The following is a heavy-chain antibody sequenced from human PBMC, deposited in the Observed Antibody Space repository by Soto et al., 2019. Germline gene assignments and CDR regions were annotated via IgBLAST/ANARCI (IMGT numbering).Heavy chain of an antibody. CDR2: INPSGGST. D-gene: IGHD2-2*01. V-gene: IGHV1-46*01. Sequence: ASVKVSCKASGYTFTSYYMHWVRQAPGQGLEWMGIINPSGGSTSYAQKFQGRVTITADESTSTAYMELSSLRSEDTAVYYCARGSTLSPGYWGQGTLVTVSS. CDR1: GYTFTSYY. J-gene: IGHJ4*02. CDR3: ARGSTLSPGY.